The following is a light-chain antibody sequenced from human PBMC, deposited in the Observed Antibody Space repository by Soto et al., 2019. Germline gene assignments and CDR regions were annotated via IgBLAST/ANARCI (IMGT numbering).Light chain of an antibody. V-gene: IGKV3-20*01. CDR2: GVS. CDR1: QSVSSSY. J-gene: IGKJ3*01. Sequence: EIVLTQSPGTLSLSPGERAALSCRASQSVSSSYLAWYQQKPGQAPRLLIYGVSSRATGIPDRFSGSGSGTDFTLTISRLEPEDFAVYYCQQYGTSLFTFGPGTKVDMK. CDR3: QQYGTSLFT.